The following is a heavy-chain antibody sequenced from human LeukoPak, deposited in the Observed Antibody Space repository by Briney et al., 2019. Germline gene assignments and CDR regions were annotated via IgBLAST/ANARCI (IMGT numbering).Heavy chain of an antibody. V-gene: IGHV3-7*01. D-gene: IGHD1-14*01. J-gene: IGHJ4*02. CDR3: VTEYWYRFDH. CDR1: GFNFNGYN. CDR2: ADWAGIAT. Sequence: GGSLRLSCAASGFNFNGYNMAWVRQAPGKGLEWLTTADWAGIATEYTPSVRGRFTMSRDNTKNSIYLQMNSLSAEDTAVFFRVTEYWYRFDHWGQGILVTVSS.